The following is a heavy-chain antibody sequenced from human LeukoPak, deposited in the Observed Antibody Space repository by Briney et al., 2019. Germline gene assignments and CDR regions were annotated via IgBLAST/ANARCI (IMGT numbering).Heavy chain of an antibody. J-gene: IGHJ1*01. CDR3: VTMSSNEWELPG. CDR2: IRSDGSNK. D-gene: IGHD1-7*01. CDR1: GFIFSNFG. Sequence: GGSLRLSCAASGFIFSNFGMHWVRQAPGKGLEWVAFIRSDGSNKYYADSVKGRFTISRDNSKNTLYLQMNSLRVEDTALYYCVTMSSNEWELPGWGQGTLVTVSA. V-gene: IGHV3-30*02.